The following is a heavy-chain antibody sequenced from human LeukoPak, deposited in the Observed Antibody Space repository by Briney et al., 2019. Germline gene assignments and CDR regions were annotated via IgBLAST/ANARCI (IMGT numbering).Heavy chain of an antibody. CDR3: ARVESRELDY. J-gene: IGHJ4*02. Sequence: VASVKVSCKASGGTFSSYAISWARQAPGQGLEWMGRIIPILGIANYAQKLQGRVSLTTDTSTSTAYMELRSLRSDDTAVYFCARVESRELDYWGQGTLVTVSS. CDR2: IIPILGIA. CDR1: GGTFSSYA. V-gene: IGHV1-69*04.